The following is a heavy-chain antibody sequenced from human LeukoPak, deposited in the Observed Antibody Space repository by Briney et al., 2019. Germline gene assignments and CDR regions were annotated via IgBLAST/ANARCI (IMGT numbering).Heavy chain of an antibody. CDR2: MKPDSGRT. Sequence: ASVKVSCKASGYTFTTFDINWVRQASGQGLEWMGWMKPDSGRTGYAQKFQGRVTMTRDTSTSTSYMELHSLTSEDTAVYYCVRGAFYTYWGQGTPVTVSS. V-gene: IGHV1-8*02. CDR1: GYTFTTFD. CDR3: VRGAFYTY. D-gene: IGHD3-16*01. J-gene: IGHJ4*02.